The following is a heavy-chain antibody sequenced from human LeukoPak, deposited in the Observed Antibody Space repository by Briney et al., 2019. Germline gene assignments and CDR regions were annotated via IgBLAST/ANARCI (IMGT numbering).Heavy chain of an antibody. CDR2: ISGSGGST. D-gene: IGHD3-3*01. J-gene: IGHJ6*03. V-gene: IGHV3-23*01. CDR1: GFTFSSYA. Sequence: GGSLRLSCAASGFTFSSYAMSWVRQAPGKGLEWVSAISGSGGSTYYADSVKGRFTISRDNSKNTLYLQMNSLRAEDTAVYYCARAPSKYDFWSGYHYYYMDVWGKGTTVTVSS. CDR3: ARAPSKYDFWSGYHYYYMDV.